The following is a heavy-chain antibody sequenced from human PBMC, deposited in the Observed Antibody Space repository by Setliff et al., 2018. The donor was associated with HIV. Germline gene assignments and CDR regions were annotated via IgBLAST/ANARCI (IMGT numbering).Heavy chain of an antibody. D-gene: IGHD6-13*01. Sequence: SETLSLTCAVSGYSISSGYYWGWIRQPPGKGLEWIGSIYHSGSTYYNPSLKSRVTISVDTSKNQFSLKVSSVTAADTAVYYCARILVAAAGTGFDPWGQGILVTVSS. V-gene: IGHV4-38-2*01. CDR3: ARILVAAAGTGFDP. CDR2: IYHSGST. J-gene: IGHJ5*02. CDR1: GYSISSGYY.